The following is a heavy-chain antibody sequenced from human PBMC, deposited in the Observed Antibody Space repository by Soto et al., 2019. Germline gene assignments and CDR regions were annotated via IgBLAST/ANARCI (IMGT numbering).Heavy chain of an antibody. CDR3: ARDPYQSSNYYGSELDY. D-gene: IGHD3-10*01. CDR1: GGSFSGYY. CDR2: INHSGST. J-gene: IGHJ4*02. Sequence: PSETLSLTCAVYGGSFSGYYWSWIRQPPGKGLEWIGEINHSGSTNYNPSLKSRVTISVDTSKNQFSLKLSSVTAADTAVYYCARDPYQSSNYYGSELDYWGQGILVT. V-gene: IGHV4-34*01.